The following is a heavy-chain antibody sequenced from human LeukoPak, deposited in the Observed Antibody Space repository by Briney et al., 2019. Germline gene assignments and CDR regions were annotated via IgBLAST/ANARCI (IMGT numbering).Heavy chain of an antibody. D-gene: IGHD2-2*01. CDR2: ISSSSSYI. V-gene: IGHV3-21*01. J-gene: IGHJ4*02. CDR3: AKDEGRYCSSTSCYGRFDY. CDR1: GFTFSSYT. Sequence: KPGGSLRLSCAASGFTFSSYTMNWVRQAPGKGLEWVSSISSSSSYIYYADSVKGRFTISRDNTKNSLYLQMNSLRAEDTTVYYCAKDEGRYCSSTSCYGRFDYWGQGTLVTVSS.